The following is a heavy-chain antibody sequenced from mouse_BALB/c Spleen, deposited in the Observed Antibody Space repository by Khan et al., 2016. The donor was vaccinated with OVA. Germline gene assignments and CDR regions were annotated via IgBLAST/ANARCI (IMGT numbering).Heavy chain of an antibody. CDR2: INPSDGDS. V-gene: IGHV1-53*01. CDR3: TRSGYGTFAY. D-gene: IGHD4-1*01. CDR1: GYTFTSYY. Sequence: QVQLQQSGTELVKPGASVWLSCKASGYTFTSYYMYWVKQRPGQGLEWIGEINPSDGDSNFNENFKSKATLTVDKSSTTAYMQLSSLTSEDSAVYYCTRSGYGTFAYWGQGTLVTVSA. J-gene: IGHJ3*01.